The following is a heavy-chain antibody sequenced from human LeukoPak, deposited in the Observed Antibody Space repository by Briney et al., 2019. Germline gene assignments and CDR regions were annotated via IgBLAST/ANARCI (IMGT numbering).Heavy chain of an antibody. CDR1: VFTLDDYA. J-gene: IGHJ4*01. V-gene: IGHV3-9*01. D-gene: IGHD6-13*01. CDR2: IIWIGGIT. Sequence: SLRLSCAPSVFTLDDYAMHWVRRAPGGGVEWILGIIWIGGITGYKYSVEGRFTISRDNAKNSVYLQMNSVRAADTAVYYCARDIGAAAAGTIFDYWGQGTLVTASS. CDR3: ARDIGAAAAGTIFDY.